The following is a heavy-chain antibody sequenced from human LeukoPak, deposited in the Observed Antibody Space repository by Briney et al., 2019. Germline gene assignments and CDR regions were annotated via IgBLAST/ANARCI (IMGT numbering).Heavy chain of an antibody. CDR2: IYYSGST. CDR3: ASCRGHDYYYYGMDV. Sequence: SETLSLTCTVSGGSISSYYWSWIRQPPGKGLEWIGYIYYSGSTNYNPSLKSRVTISVDTSKNQFSLKLSSVTAADTAVYYCASCRGHDYYYYGMDVWGQGTTVTVSS. CDR1: GGSISSYY. D-gene: IGHD2-15*01. J-gene: IGHJ6*02. V-gene: IGHV4-59*12.